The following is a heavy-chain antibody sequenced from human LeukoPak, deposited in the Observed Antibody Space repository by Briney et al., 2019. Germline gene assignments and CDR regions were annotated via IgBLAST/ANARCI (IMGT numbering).Heavy chain of an antibody. D-gene: IGHD3-3*01. CDR3: ARVPDDFWSGYGFDY. J-gene: IGHJ4*02. CDR1: GGSISSGGYY. V-gene: IGHV4-31*03. CDR2: IYYSGST. Sequence: SETLSLTCTVSGGSISSGGYYWSWIRQHPGKGLEWIGYIYYSGSTYYNPSLKSRVTISVDTSKNQFSLKLSSATAADTVVYYCARVPDDFWSGYGFDYWGQGILVTVYS.